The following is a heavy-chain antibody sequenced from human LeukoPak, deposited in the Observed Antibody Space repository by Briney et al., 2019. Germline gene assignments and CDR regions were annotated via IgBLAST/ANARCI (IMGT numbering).Heavy chain of an antibody. CDR2: IYSGGST. CDR1: GFTFSSNY. V-gene: IGHV3-53*01. Sequence: GGSLRLSCAASGFTFSSNYMSWVRQAPGKGLEWVSVIYSGGSTYYADSVKGRFTISRDNSKNTLYLQMNSLRAEDTAVYYCARAQQLTHFDYWGQGTLVTVSS. J-gene: IGHJ4*02. D-gene: IGHD6-13*01. CDR3: ARAQQLTHFDY.